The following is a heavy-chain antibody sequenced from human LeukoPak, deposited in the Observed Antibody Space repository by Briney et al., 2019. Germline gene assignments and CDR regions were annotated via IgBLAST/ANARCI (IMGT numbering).Heavy chain of an antibody. J-gene: IGHJ5*02. D-gene: IGHD3-22*01. CDR2: FCGSGGST. CDR3: AKDGPDYYDSSGYYPCWFDP. V-gene: IGHV3-23*01. Sequence: PGGSLRLSCAASGFTSRSYGMSSGPPAPGKGLERVSDFCGSGGSTYYADSVKGRFNIARDNSKNTLYLQMNSLRAEDTAVYYCAKDGPDYYDSSGYYPCWFDPWGQGTLVTVSS. CDR1: GFTSRSYG.